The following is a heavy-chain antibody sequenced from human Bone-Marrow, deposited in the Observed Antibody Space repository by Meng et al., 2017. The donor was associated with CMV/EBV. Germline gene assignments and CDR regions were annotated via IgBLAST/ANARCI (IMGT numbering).Heavy chain of an antibody. CDR3: ARVWYSSSWYGPWDYYYGMDV. J-gene: IGHJ6*01. Sequence: ASVKVSCKASGYTFTSYDINWVRQATGQGLEWMGWMNPNSGNTGYAQKFQGRVTMTRNTSISTAYMELSRLRSDDTAVYYCARVWYSSSWYGPWDYYYGMDVWGQGTTVTVSS. V-gene: IGHV1-8*01. CDR1: GYTFTSYD. D-gene: IGHD6-13*01. CDR2: MNPNSGNT.